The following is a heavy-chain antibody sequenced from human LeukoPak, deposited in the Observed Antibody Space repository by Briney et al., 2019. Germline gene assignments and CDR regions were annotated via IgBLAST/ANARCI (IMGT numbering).Heavy chain of an antibody. CDR2: ISYDGSYK. V-gene: IGHV3-30*03. CDR1: GFTFTTYG. D-gene: IGHD4-23*01. Sequence: GGSLRLSCAASGFTFTTYGMHWVRQAPGKGLEWVAVISYDGSYKYYVDSVKGRFTISRDNSKNSLYLQMNSLRAEDTAVYYCARVTHGGNPAFDIWGQGTMVTVSS. J-gene: IGHJ3*02. CDR3: ARVTHGGNPAFDI.